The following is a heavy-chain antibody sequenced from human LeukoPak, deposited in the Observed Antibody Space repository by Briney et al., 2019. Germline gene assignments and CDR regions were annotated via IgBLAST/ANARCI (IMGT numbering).Heavy chain of an antibody. CDR3: AKDGWFDP. CDR1: GFTFSNFG. CDR2: IRFDGTSE. J-gene: IGHJ5*02. Sequence: GGSLRLSCAASGFTFSNFGMHWVRQAPGKGLEWVAFIRFDGTSEFYADSVKGRFTISRDNSKNTLYLQMNSLRAEDTAVYYCAKDGWFDPWGQGTLVTVSS. V-gene: IGHV3-30*02.